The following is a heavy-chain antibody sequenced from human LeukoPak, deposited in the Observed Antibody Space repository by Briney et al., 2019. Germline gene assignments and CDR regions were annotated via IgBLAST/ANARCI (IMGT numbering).Heavy chain of an antibody. D-gene: IGHD2-15*01. CDR3: ARGDIVVVVAANPADY. Sequence: GASVKVSCKASGYTFTGYYMHWVRQAPGQGLEWMGWINPNSGGTNYAQKFQGRVTMTRDTSISTAYMELSRLRSDDTAVYYCARGDIVVVVAANPADYWGQGTLVTVSS. CDR1: GYTFTGYY. CDR2: INPNSGGT. J-gene: IGHJ4*02. V-gene: IGHV1-2*02.